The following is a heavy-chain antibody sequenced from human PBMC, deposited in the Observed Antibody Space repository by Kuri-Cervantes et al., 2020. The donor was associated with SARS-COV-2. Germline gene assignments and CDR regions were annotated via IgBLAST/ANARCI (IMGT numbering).Heavy chain of an antibody. D-gene: IGHD6-13*01. J-gene: IGHJ3*02. CDR2: IIPIFGTA. Sequence: SVKVSCKASGGTFSSYAISWVRQAPGQGLEWMGGIIPIFGTANYAQKFQGRVTITTDESTSTAYMELSSLRSEDTAVYYCASLYFDDSSSEDYAFDIWGQETMVTVSS. V-gene: IGHV1-69*05. CDR1: GGTFSSYA. CDR3: ASLYFDDSSSEDYAFDI.